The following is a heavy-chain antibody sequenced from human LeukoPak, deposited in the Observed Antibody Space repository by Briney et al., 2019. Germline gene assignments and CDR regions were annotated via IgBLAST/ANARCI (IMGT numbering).Heavy chain of an antibody. J-gene: IGHJ4*02. CDR1: GFTFSSYD. V-gene: IGHV3-30*02. Sequence: PGGSLRLSCAASGFTFSSYDMHWVRQAPGKGLEWVALIRYDGSTEYYADSVKGRFTIFRDNSKNTLNLQMNSLRPEDTAVYYCAPLAGDSEGFDYWGQGTLVTVSS. CDR2: IRYDGSTE. D-gene: IGHD3-22*01. CDR3: APLAGDSEGFDY.